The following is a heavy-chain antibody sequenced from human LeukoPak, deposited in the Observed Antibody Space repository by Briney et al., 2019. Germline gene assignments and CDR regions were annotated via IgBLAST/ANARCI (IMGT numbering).Heavy chain of an antibody. CDR3: ARGPRHFDWLLPDY. D-gene: IGHD3-9*01. Sequence: ASVKVSCKASGYTFTDYYMHWVRQAPGQGLEWMGWINPNSGGTNYAQKFQGRVTMTRDTSISTAYMDLSSLRSDDTAVYYCARGPRHFDWLLPDYWGQGTLVTVSS. CDR2: INPNSGGT. V-gene: IGHV1-2*02. CDR1: GYTFTDYY. J-gene: IGHJ4*02.